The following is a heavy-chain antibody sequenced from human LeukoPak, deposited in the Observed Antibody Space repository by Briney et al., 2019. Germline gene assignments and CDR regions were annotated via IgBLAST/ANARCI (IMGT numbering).Heavy chain of an antibody. V-gene: IGHV3-48*03. D-gene: IGHD3-9*01. CDR3: ARGSSPGYNSNAFDV. Sequence: GGSLRLSFAAPGFTFSFHEMNWVRLAPGKGLEWVSFISSSGSTIYYAGSVKGRSTISRDNAKTSLYLQINSLRAAATAVFYCARGSSPGYNSNAFDVWGQGKMVTVSS. CDR1: GFTFSFHE. J-gene: IGHJ3*01. CDR2: ISSSGSTI.